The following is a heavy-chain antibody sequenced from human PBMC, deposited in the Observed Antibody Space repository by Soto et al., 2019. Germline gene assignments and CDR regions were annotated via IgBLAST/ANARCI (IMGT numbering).Heavy chain of an antibody. V-gene: IGHV1-18*01. CDR2: ITAYYGNT. D-gene: IGHD1-26*01. Sequence: QVQLVQSGAEVKKPGASVKVSCKASGYTFLNYGISWVRQAPGQGLEWMGWITAYYGNTEYAQRVQGRVTMTTDTSTSTAYMELRSLRSDETAVYYCARVLIVGVTTVDYWGQGTLVTVSS. CDR3: ARVLIVGVTTVDY. CDR1: GYTFLNYG. J-gene: IGHJ4*02.